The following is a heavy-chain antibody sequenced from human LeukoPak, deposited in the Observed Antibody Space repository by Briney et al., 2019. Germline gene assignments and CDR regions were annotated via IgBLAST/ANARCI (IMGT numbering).Heavy chain of an antibody. J-gene: IGHJ3*02. D-gene: IGHD1-26*01. V-gene: IGHV3-23*01. CDR2: IRGSGGTT. Sequence: PGGSLRLSCAASGFTFSSYAMNWVRQAPGNGVEWVSIIRGSGGTTYYADSVKGRFTISRDNSKNTLYLQMDSLRADDTAVYYCAKRGSSGGNYRGFDTWGQGTMVTVSS. CDR3: AKRGSSGGNYRGFDT. CDR1: GFTFSSYA.